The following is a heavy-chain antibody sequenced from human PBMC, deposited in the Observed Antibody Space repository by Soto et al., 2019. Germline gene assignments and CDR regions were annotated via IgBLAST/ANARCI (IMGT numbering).Heavy chain of an antibody. CDR1: GGTFSPYT. V-gene: IGHV1-69*08. Sequence: QVQLVQSGAEVKKPGSSVKVSCKASGGTFSPYTVNWVRQAPGQGLEWMGRIIPFLGVTNYAQKFQARVTLTADKSTTKAYMELSGLRFEDTAVYYCARDWESTVSTWSFGAFWGRGTLVTVSS. CDR2: IIPFLGVT. J-gene: IGHJ4*02. D-gene: IGHD3-10*01. CDR3: ARDWESTVSTWSFGAF.